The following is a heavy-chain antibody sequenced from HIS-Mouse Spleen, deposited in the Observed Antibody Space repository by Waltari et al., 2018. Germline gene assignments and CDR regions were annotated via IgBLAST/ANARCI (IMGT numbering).Heavy chain of an antibody. J-gene: IGHJ2*01. CDR3: AREIPYSSSWYDWYFDL. D-gene: IGHD6-13*01. Sequence: QLQLQESGPGLVKPSETLSLTCTVSGGSISSSSYYWGWIRQPPGKGLEWIGSIYYSGSTYTNPSLKSRVTISVEPSKNQFSLKLSSVTAADTAVYYCAREIPYSSSWYDWYFDLWGRGTLVTVSS. V-gene: IGHV4-39*07. CDR1: GGSISSSSYY. CDR2: IYYSGST.